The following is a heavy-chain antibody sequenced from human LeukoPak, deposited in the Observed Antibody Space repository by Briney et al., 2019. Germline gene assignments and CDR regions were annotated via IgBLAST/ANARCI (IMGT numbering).Heavy chain of an antibody. CDR2: VYYSGST. D-gene: IGHD6-13*01. V-gene: IGHV4-39*01. CDR3: ARQVGSSSWYLYDFDY. Sequence: SETLSLTCTVSGGSISSSSYYWGWIRQPPGKGLEWIGSVYYSGSTYYNPSLKSRVTITVDTSKNQFSLKLSSVTAADTAVYYCARQVGSSSWYLYDFDYWGQGTLVTVSS. CDR1: GGSISSSSYY. J-gene: IGHJ4*02.